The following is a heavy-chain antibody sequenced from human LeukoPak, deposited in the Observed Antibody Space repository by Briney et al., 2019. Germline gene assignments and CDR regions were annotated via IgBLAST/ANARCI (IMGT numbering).Heavy chain of an antibody. CDR2: INHSGST. CDR1: GGSFSGYY. J-gene: IGHJ4*02. Sequence: PSETLSLTCAVYGGSFSGYYWSWIRQPPGKGLEWIGEINHSGSTNYNLSLKSRVTISVDTSKNQFSLKLSSVTAADTAVYYCARTTGIAKNFDYWGQGTLVTVSS. D-gene: IGHD6-13*01. CDR3: ARTTGIAKNFDY. V-gene: IGHV4-34*01.